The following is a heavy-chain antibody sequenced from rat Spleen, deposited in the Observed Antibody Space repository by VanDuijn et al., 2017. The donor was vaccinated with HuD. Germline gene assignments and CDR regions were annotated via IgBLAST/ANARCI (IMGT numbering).Heavy chain of an antibody. V-gene: IGHV5-29*01. CDR3: ARHNSGYGVMDA. CDR2: ISFDGTST. J-gene: IGHJ4*01. Sequence: EVQLVESDGGLVQPGRSLKLSCAASGFTFSDYYMAWVRQAPTKGLEWVATISFDGTSTYYRDSVKGRFIISRDNAKSPLYLQIDSLRSEDTATYYCARHNSGYGVMDAWGQGASVTVSS. CDR1: GFTFSDYY. D-gene: IGHD4-3*01.